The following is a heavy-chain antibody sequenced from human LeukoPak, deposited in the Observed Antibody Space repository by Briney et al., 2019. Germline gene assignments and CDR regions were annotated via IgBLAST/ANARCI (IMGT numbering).Heavy chain of an antibody. CDR2: IWYDGSNK. Sequence: GGSLRLSCAASGFTFSSYGMHWVRQAPGKGLEWVAVIWYDGSNKYYADSVKGRFTISRDNSKNTLYLQMNSLRDEDTAVYYCARVYTGAWSVDYWGRGTLVAVSS. CDR3: ARVYTGAWSVDY. CDR1: GFTFSSYG. D-gene: IGHD6-19*01. J-gene: IGHJ4*02. V-gene: IGHV3-33*01.